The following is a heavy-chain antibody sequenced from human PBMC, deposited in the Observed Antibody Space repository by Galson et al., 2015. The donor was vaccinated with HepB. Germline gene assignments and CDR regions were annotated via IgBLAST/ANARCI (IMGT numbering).Heavy chain of an antibody. D-gene: IGHD2/OR15-2a*01. V-gene: IGHV3-30*03. Sequence: SLRLSCAASGFTFTNYAINWVRQAPGKGLEWVALISFDGSTKYYADSVKGRFTISRDDPQKMVFLQMNSLRVENTAGYYYAIINTEGPGRGKANDIVDVWGQGTIVTGSS. CDR2: ISFDGSTK. J-gene: IGHJ3*01. CDR3: AIINTEGPGRGKANDIVDV. CDR1: GFTFTNYA.